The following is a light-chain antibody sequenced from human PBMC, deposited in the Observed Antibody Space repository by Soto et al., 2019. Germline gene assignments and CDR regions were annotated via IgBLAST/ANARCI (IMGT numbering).Light chain of an antibody. CDR3: SSYTNNNIPVR. J-gene: IGLJ2*01. V-gene: IGLV2-14*01. CDR1: SSDVGRYDY. CDR2: GVS. Sequence: QSALTQPASVSGSPGQSITISCTGTSSDVGRYDYVSWYQQHPGKAPKVLIYGVSNRPSGVSDRFSGSKSGNTASLTISGLQAEDEADYNCSSYTNNNIPVRFGGGTKVTVL.